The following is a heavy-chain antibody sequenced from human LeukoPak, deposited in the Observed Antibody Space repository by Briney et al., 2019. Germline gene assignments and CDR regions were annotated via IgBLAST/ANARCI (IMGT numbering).Heavy chain of an antibody. D-gene: IGHD2-15*01. CDR3: ARGPIQYCSGDSCYSPFDY. Sequence: SVKVSCKASGCTFSNYAVTWVRQAPGQGLEWMGRIIPIFGTPNYAQKFQGRVTITTDESTSTAYMELSSLRSEDTAVYYCARGPIQYCSGDSCYSPFDYWGQGTLVTVSS. V-gene: IGHV1-69*05. J-gene: IGHJ4*02. CDR1: GCTFSNYA. CDR2: IIPIFGTP.